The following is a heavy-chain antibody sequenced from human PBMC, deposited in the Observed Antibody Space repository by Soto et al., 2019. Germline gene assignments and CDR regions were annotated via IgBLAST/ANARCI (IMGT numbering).Heavy chain of an antibody. J-gene: IGHJ4*02. Sequence: GGSLRLSCAASGFTLSNNYMNWVRQTPGKWLEWVSVIYSDGRTYYADSVKGRFTIFRDNSKSTLYLHMNNLRAEDTAVYYCARGGPFYDLLTGYFRDNYYFDYWGQGXLVTVSS. CDR3: ARGGPFYDLLTGYFRDNYYFDY. V-gene: IGHV3-53*01. D-gene: IGHD3-9*01. CDR2: IYSDGRT. CDR1: GFTLSNNY.